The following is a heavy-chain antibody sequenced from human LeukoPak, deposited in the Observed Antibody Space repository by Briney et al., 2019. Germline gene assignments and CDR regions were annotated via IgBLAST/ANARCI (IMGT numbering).Heavy chain of an antibody. CDR1: GFTFSSYA. J-gene: IGHJ4*02. D-gene: IGHD5-12*01. V-gene: IGHV3-30-3*01. CDR3: ARDPNYSGYLYYFDY. CDR2: ISYDGSNK. Sequence: GRSLRLSWAASGFTFSSYAMHWVRQAPGKGLEWVAVISYDGSNKYYADSVKGRFTISRDNSKNTLYLQMNSLRAEDTAVYYCARDPNYSGYLYYFDYWGQGTLVTVSS.